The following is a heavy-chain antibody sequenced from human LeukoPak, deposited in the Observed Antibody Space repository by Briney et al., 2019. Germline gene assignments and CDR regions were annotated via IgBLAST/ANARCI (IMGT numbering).Heavy chain of an antibody. CDR3: ARDSYSSSWYVSRELDY. J-gene: IGHJ4*02. CDR1: GDSVSSNSAA. V-gene: IGHV6-1*01. D-gene: IGHD6-13*01. CDR2: TYYRSKWYN. Sequence: SQTLSLTCAISGDSVSSNSAAWNWIRQSPSRGLEWLGRTYYRSKWYNDYAVSVKSRITINPDTSKNQFSLQLNSVTPEDTAVYYCARDSYSSSWYVSRELDYWGQGTLVTVSS.